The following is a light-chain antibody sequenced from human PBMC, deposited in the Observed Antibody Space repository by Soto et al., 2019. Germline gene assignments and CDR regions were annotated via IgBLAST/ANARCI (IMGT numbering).Light chain of an antibody. CDR1: QSISSW. CDR3: QQYYTYSWT. J-gene: IGKJ1*01. V-gene: IGKV1-5*01. CDR2: DAS. Sequence: DIQMTQSPSTLSASVGDRVTITCRASQSISSWLAWYQQKPGEAPKLLIYDASSLESGVPSRFSGSGSGTEFTLTISSLQPDDFATYYCQQYYTYSWTFGQGTK.